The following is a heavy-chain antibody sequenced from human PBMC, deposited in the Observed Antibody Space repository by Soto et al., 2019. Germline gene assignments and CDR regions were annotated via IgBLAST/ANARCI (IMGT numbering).Heavy chain of an antibody. V-gene: IGHV4-30-4*01. CDR2: IFHSGSA. CDR3: ARYTFGHDREYHYAMDV. J-gene: IGHJ6*02. D-gene: IGHD3-10*02. Sequence: QVQLQESGPGLVKPSQTLSLTCTVSGASISSGAYYWSWVRQPPGKGLEWIGYIFHSGSAYYNPSLKSRVTISVDTSKNQFSLKLTSVTAADTAVFYCARYTFGHDREYHYAMDVWGQGTTVTVSS. CDR1: GASISSGAYY.